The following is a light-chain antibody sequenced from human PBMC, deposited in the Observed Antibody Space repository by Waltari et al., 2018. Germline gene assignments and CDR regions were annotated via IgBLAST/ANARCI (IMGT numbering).Light chain of an antibody. CDR3: QQYNNWPPLT. Sequence: EIVMTQSPATLSVSPGERATLSGRSSQSVSSNLAWYQQKPGQAPRLLIYGASTRATGIPARFSGSGSWTEFTLTTRSLQSEDFAVYYCQQYNNWPPLTSGGGTKVEIK. CDR2: GAS. J-gene: IGKJ4*01. CDR1: QSVSSN. V-gene: IGKV3-15*01.